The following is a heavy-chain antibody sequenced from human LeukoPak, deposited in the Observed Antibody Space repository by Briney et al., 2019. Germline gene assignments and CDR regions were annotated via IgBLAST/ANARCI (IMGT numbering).Heavy chain of an antibody. D-gene: IGHD3-3*01. J-gene: IGHJ6*02. V-gene: IGHV1-2*02. CDR1: GYTFTGYY. CDR2: INPNSGGT. CDR3: ARANNWSGYFSYYYYGMDV. Sequence: GASVKVSCKASGYTFTGYYMHWARQAPGQGLEWMGWINPNSGGTNYAQKFQGRVTMTRDTSISTAYMELSRLRSDDTAVYYCARANNWSGYFSYYYYGMDVWGQGTTVTVSS.